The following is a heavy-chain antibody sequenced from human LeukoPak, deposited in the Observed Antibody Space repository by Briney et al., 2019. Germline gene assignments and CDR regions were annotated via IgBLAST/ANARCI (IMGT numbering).Heavy chain of an antibody. CDR2: ISYDGSNK. CDR1: GFTFSSYA. Sequence: GGSLRLSCAASGFTFSSYAMHWVRQAPGKGLEWVAVISYDGSNKYYADSVKGRFTISRDNSKNTLYLQMNSLRAEDTAVYYCCAAAGPTEDYRGQGTLVTVSS. V-gene: IGHV3-30-3*01. J-gene: IGHJ4*02. CDR3: CAAAGPTEDY. D-gene: IGHD6-13*01.